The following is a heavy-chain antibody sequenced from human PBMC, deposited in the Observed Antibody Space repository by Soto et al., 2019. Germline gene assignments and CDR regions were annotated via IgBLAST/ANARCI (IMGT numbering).Heavy chain of an antibody. CDR2: ISAYNGNT. CDR1: GYTFTSYG. CDR3: ARGGMITFGGENLADYYYYGMDV. D-gene: IGHD3-16*01. Sequence: GASVKVSCKASGYTFTSYGISWVRQAPGQGLEWMGWISAYNGNTNYAQKLQGRVTMTTDTSTSTAYMELRSLRSDDTAVYYCARGGMITFGGENLADYYYYGMDVWGQGTTVTVSS. J-gene: IGHJ6*02. V-gene: IGHV1-18*04.